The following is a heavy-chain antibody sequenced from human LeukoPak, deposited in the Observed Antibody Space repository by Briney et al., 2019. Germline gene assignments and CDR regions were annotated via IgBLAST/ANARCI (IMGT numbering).Heavy chain of an antibody. Sequence: GGSLRLSCAASGFTFSSYAMSWVRQAPGKGLEWVSAISGSGGSTYYADSVKGRFTISRDSSKNTLFLQMNSLRTGDTAIYYCARSYPTGSHYSAYYWGQGTLVTVSS. D-gene: IGHD1-26*01. J-gene: IGHJ4*02. CDR2: ISGSGGST. V-gene: IGHV3-23*01. CDR1: GFTFSSYA. CDR3: ARSYPTGSHYSAYY.